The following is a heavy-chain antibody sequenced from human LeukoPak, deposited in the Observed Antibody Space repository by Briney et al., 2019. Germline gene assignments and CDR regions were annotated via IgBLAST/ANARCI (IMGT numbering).Heavy chain of an antibody. V-gene: IGHV1-2*02. D-gene: IGHD2-15*01. J-gene: IGHJ5*02. CDR1: GYIFTGYY. CDR3: ARDPPYCSGGSCYGWFDP. Sequence: GASVKVSCKASGYIFTGYYMHWVRQAPGQGLEWMGWIKPNSGGTNYAQKFQGRVTMTRDTSISTAYMELSRLRSDDTAVYYCARDPPYCSGGSCYGWFDPWGQGTLVTVSS. CDR2: IKPNSGGT.